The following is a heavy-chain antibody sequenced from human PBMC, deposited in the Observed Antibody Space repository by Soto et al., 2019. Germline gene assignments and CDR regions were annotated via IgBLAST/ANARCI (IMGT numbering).Heavy chain of an antibody. D-gene: IGHD3-10*01. Sequence: QGQLQQSGPGLVKPSQTLSLTCAISGDSVSSDITSWNWIRQSPSRGLEWLGRTYYRSKWFHDYAASVKSRITINPDTSKMQFALELNSMTPEDTAVYYCARGNALDVWGQGTVVTVSS. CDR2: TYYRSKWFH. V-gene: IGHV6-1*01. J-gene: IGHJ3*01. CDR3: ARGNALDV. CDR1: GDSVSSDITS.